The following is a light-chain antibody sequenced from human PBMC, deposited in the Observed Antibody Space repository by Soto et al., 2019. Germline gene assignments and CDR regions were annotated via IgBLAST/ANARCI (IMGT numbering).Light chain of an antibody. CDR1: QSINTY. V-gene: IGKV1-5*01. J-gene: IGKJ1*01. Sequence: DLQMSQSPSTLSASVGDRVTITCRASQSINTYLAWYQQKPGKAPKLLIYDASSLERGVPSRFSGSGSGTEFTLTIGSLQPDDFATYYCQQYNDYSWTFGQGTKVEI. CDR3: QQYNDYSWT. CDR2: DAS.